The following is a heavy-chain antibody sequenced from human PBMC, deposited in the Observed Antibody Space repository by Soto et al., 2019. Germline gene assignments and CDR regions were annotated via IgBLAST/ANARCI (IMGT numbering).Heavy chain of an antibody. CDR3: ARHRLGSCRTNSRYRVTEIDY. Sequence: SETLSLTCTVSGGSISSYYWSWIRQPPGKGLEWIGYIYYSGSTNYNPSLKSRVTISVDTSKNQFSLKLSSVTAADTAVYYCARHRLGSCRTNSRYRVTEIDYWRQANLVTVSS. CDR1: GGSISSYY. D-gene: IGHD2-15*01. J-gene: IGHJ4*02. CDR2: IYYSGST. V-gene: IGHV4-59*08.